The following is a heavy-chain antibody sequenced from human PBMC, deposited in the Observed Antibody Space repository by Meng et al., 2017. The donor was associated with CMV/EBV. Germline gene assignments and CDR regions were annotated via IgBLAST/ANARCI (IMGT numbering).Heavy chain of an antibody. D-gene: IGHD2-2*01. Sequence: GESLKISCAASGFTFSSYAMHWVRQAPGKGLEWVAVISYDGSNKYYADSVKGQFTISRDNSKNTLYLQMNSLRAEDTAVYYCARGLRLGRYQLLRGASGDYWGQGTLVTVSS. V-gene: IGHV3-30-3*01. CDR3: ARGLRLGRYQLLRGASGDY. CDR1: GFTFSSYA. CDR2: ISYDGSNK. J-gene: IGHJ4*02.